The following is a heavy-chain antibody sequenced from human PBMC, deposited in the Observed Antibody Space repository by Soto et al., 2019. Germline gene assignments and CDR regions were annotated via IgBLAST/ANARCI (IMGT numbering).Heavy chain of an antibody. CDR3: ATNIPTQYSSGTDY. CDR2: ISWNSGSI. CDR1: GFTFDDYA. D-gene: IGHD6-19*01. J-gene: IGHJ4*02. Sequence: GGSLRLSCAASGFTFDDYAMHWVRQAPGKDLEWVSGISWNSGSIGYADSVKGRFTISRDNAKNSLYLQMNSLRAEDTALYYCATNIPTQYSSGTDYWGQGTLVTVSS. V-gene: IGHV3-9*01.